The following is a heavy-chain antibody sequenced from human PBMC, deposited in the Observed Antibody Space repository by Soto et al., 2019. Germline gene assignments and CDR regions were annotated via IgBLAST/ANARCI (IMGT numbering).Heavy chain of an antibody. V-gene: IGHV4-39*01. J-gene: IGHJ6*03. Sequence: SETLSLTCTVSGGSISSSSYYWGWIRQPPGKGLEWIGSIYYSGSTYYNPSLKSRVTISVDTSKNQFSLKLSSVTAADTAVYYCARPYDFWSGPSILNMDVWGKGTTVTVSS. D-gene: IGHD3-3*01. CDR1: GGSISSSSYY. CDR3: ARPYDFWSGPSILNMDV. CDR2: IYYSGST.